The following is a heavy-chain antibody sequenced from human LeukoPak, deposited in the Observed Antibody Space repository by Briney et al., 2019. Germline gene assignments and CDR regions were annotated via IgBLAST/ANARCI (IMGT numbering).Heavy chain of an antibody. Sequence: GGSLRLSCAASGFAFNTYSMNWVRQAPGKGLEWVSSITSGSSYIYYADSLKGRFTIPRDNSKNTLYLQMIGLRAEDTAVYFCARYYYDTSGYYDAAPLDSWGQGTLVTVFS. CDR1: GFAFNTYS. D-gene: IGHD3-22*01. CDR3: ARYYYDTSGYYDAAPLDS. J-gene: IGHJ4*02. CDR2: ITSGSSYI. V-gene: IGHV3-21*04.